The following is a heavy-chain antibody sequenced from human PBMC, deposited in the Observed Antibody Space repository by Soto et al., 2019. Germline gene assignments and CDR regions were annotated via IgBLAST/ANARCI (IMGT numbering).Heavy chain of an antibody. V-gene: IGHV1-18*04. CDR3: ARWAGRVRDYGGPFDY. CDR1: GEFFTTYG. D-gene: IGHD4-17*01. Sequence: VKLVQSGAEVKNPGASVTVSCKASGEFFTTYGISWVRQAPGQGLEGMGWISTYSTNTNYAPKFQGRLLLTADTSTTTAHMELRSLRPDDTAVYYCARWAGRVRDYGGPFDYWGQGSLVTVSP. CDR2: ISTYSTNT. J-gene: IGHJ4*02.